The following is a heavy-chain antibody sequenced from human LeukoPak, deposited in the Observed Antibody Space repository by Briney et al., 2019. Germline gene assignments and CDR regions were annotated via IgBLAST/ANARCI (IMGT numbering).Heavy chain of an antibody. J-gene: IGHJ4*02. Sequence: GGSLRLSYAASGFTFSNYAMSWVRQAPGKGLEWVAAINNDGRSTYYADSVKGRFTISRDNSKNTLYLQMNSLRADDSAVYFCAKGREWLFSYFDFWGQGTLVTASS. D-gene: IGHD3-10*01. CDR2: INNDGRST. CDR3: AKGREWLFSYFDF. CDR1: GFTFSNYA. V-gene: IGHV3-23*01.